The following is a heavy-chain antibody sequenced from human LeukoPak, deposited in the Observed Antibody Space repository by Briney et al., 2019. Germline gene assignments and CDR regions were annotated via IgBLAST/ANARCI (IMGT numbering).Heavy chain of an antibody. V-gene: IGHV1-69*06. D-gene: IGHD6-13*01. CDR1: GGTFSSYA. J-gene: IGHJ6*03. CDR2: IIPIFGTA. CDR3: ASNSDGIAGSLGYYYMDV. Sequence: GASMKVSCKASGGTFSSYAISWVRQAPGQGLEWMGGIIPIFGTANYAQKFQGRVTITADKSTSTAYMELSSLRSEDTAVYYCASNSDGIAGSLGYYYMDVWGKGTTVTISS.